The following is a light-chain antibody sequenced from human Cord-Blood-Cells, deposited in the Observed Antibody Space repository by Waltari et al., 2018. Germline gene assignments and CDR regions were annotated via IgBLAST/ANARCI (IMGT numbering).Light chain of an antibody. CDR1: SSDVGSYNL. J-gene: IGLJ3*02. V-gene: IGLV2-23*01. Sequence: QSALTQPASVSGSPGQSITISCTGTSSDVGSYNLVSWYQQHPGKAPKLMIYEDSKRPSGVSNRFSVSKSGKTASLTISGLQAEDEADYYCCSYAGSSTWVFGGGTKLTVL. CDR2: EDS. CDR3: CSYAGSSTWV.